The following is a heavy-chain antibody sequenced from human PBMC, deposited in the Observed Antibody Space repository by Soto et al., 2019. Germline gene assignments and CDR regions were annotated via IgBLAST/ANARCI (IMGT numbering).Heavy chain of an antibody. Sequence: GGSLRLSCAASTFTFSAHAMSWVRQAPGKGLEWVSGISGTSVSTYYADSVKVRFTISRDNSKNTLYLQMNSLKVEDTAVYYCARDRGYYGSGSYWGAFDIWGQGTMVTV. J-gene: IGHJ3*02. CDR3: ARDRGYYGSGSYWGAFDI. CDR1: TFTFSAHA. V-gene: IGHV3-23*01. CDR2: ISGTSVST. D-gene: IGHD3-10*01.